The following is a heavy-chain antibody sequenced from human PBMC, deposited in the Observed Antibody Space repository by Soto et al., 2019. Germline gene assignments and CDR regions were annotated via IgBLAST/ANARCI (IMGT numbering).Heavy chain of an antibody. CDR1: AFSLSTNGVG. J-gene: IGHJ2*01. D-gene: IGHD3-16*01. CDR2: IYWNDDK. V-gene: IGHV2-5*01. Sequence: QITLKESGPTLVKPTQTLSLTCTFSAFSLSTNGVGVGWIRQPPGKALEWLALIYWNDDKRYSPSLKGRLTITKDTSKNQVVLTSTNIDPVDTATYFCVHTLSSHDYVSWYFDLWGRGTLVTVSS. CDR3: VHTLSSHDYVSWYFDL.